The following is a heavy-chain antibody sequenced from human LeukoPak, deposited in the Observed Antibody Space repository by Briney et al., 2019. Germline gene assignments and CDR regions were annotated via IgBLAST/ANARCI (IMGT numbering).Heavy chain of an antibody. D-gene: IGHD2-2*01. CDR2: IYYSGST. CDR1: GDSISTSSYY. Sequence: SETLSLTCTVSGDSISTSSYYWGWIRQPPGKGLEWIGSIYYSGSTHYNPSLKSRVTISLDTSKNQFSLKLTSVTAADTAVYYCARDYDVNEYQLPGHWFDPWGQGTLVTVSS. CDR3: ARDYDVNEYQLPGHWFDP. V-gene: IGHV4-39*07. J-gene: IGHJ5*02.